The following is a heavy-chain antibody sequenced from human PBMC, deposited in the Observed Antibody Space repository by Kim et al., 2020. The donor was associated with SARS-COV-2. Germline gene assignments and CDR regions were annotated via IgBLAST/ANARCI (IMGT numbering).Heavy chain of an antibody. J-gene: IGHJ4*02. Sequence: GGSLRLSCAASGFTFSNSGMSWVRQAPGKGLEWVCRINSKTDGGTTDYAAPVKGRFTIARDDSKNTLFLQMNSLKTEDTAVYYCTTGRGSWGGYWGQGTLVTVSS. CDR1: GFTFSNSG. CDR2: INSKTDGGTT. CDR3: TTGRGSWGGY. D-gene: IGHD5-12*01. V-gene: IGHV3-15*01.